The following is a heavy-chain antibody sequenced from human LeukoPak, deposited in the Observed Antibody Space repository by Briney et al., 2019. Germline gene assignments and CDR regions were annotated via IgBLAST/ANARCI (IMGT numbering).Heavy chain of an antibody. CDR3: ASPSGSSRNDDFDI. Sequence: GESLKISCKGSGYSFTSYWIGWVRQMPGKGLEWMGIINPGSSHTRYSPSFQGQVTISADKSISTAYLQWSSLKGSDTAMYYCASPSGSSRNDDFDIWGQGTLVTVSS. J-gene: IGHJ3*02. CDR2: INPGSSHT. D-gene: IGHD1-26*01. V-gene: IGHV5-51*01. CDR1: GYSFTSYW.